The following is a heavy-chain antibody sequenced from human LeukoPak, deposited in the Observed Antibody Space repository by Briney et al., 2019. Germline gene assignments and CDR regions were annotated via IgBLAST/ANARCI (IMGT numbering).Heavy chain of an antibody. CDR2: IYTSGST. CDR1: GGSISSGSYY. Sequence: SETLSLTCGVSGGSISSGSYYWSWIRQPAGKGLEWIGRIYTSGSTNYNPSLKSRVTISVDTSKNQFSLKLSSVTAADTAVYYCARNEDATDAFDIWGQGTMVTVSS. CDR3: ARNEDATDAFDI. J-gene: IGHJ3*02. V-gene: IGHV4-61*02. D-gene: IGHD2-15*01.